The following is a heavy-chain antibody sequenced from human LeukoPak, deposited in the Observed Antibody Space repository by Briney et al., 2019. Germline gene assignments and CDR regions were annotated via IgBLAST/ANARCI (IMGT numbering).Heavy chain of an antibody. CDR3: AKLTYYYDSSGYWGSFDY. V-gene: IGHV3-23*01. J-gene: IGHJ4*02. D-gene: IGHD3-22*01. Sequence: PGGSLRLSCAASGFTFSSYAMSWVRQAPGKGLEWVSAISGSGGSTYYADSVKGRFTISRDNSKNTLYLQMNSLRAEDTAVYYCAKLTYYYDSSGYWGSFDYWGQGTLVTVSS. CDR1: GFTFSSYA. CDR2: ISGSGGST.